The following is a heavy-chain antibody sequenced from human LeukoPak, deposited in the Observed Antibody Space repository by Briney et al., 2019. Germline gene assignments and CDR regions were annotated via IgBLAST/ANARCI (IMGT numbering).Heavy chain of an antibody. V-gene: IGHV3-21*01. Sequence: NPGGSLRLSCAASGFTFSSYSMNCVRQAPGKGLEWVSSISSSSSYIYYADSVKGRFTISRDNAKNSLYVQMNSLRAEDTAVYYCARGRGDWFDPWGQGTLVTVSS. J-gene: IGHJ5*02. CDR1: GFTFSSYS. D-gene: IGHD3-16*01. CDR2: ISSSSSYI. CDR3: ARGRGDWFDP.